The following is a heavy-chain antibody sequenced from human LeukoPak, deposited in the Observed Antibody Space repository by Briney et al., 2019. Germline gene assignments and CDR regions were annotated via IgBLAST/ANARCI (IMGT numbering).Heavy chain of an antibody. V-gene: IGHV3-49*04. Sequence: GGSLRLSCTGSGFSVGDHAMTWVRQAPGKGLEWVGFIRSKAYGETTEYAASVNGRFTISRDDSTNTIYLQMDSLKIEDTAVYYCARGPIYLWLYYGMDAWGQGTTVTVSS. CDR2: IRSKAYGETT. CDR1: GFSVGDHA. CDR3: ARGPIYLWLYYGMDA. D-gene: IGHD6-19*01. J-gene: IGHJ6*02.